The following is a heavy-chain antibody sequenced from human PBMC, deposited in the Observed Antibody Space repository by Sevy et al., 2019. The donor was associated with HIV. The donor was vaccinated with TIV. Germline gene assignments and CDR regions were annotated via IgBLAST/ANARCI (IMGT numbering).Heavy chain of an antibody. Sequence: ASVKVSCKTSGDTFTNYALSWVRQAPGQGLEWMGGILPILRSAKTAQKFQDRVTITADDSTSTAYMELNSLRFEDTAMYYCARLSSALDYAMSGPEDYWGQGTLVTVSS. J-gene: IGHJ4*02. CDR1: GDTFTNYA. CDR3: ARLSSALDYAMSGPEDY. D-gene: IGHD2-8*01. V-gene: IGHV1-69*13. CDR2: ILPILRSA.